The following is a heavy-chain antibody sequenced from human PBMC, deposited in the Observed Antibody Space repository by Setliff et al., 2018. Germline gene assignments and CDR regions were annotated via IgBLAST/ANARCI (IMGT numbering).Heavy chain of an antibody. CDR2: ISAYDGNT. CDR1: GYTFINYE. D-gene: IGHD3-16*01. Sequence: ASVKVSCKASGYTFINYEINWVRQATGQGLEWMGWISAYDGNTGYAQKFQGRVTMTGHASINTAYMELTSLTSEDTAVYYCVRNPLGPEASTPGGYWGQGTLVTVSS. CDR3: VRNPLGPEASTPGGY. J-gene: IGHJ4*02. V-gene: IGHV1-8*02.